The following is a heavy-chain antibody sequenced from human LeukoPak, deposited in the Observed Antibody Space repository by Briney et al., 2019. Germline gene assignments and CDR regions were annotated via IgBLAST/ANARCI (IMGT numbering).Heavy chain of an antibody. J-gene: IGHJ4*02. CDR1: GFTFDDYA. Sequence: GRSLRLSCAASGFTFDDYAMHWVRQAPGKGLEWVSGISWNSGSIGYADSVKGRFTISRDNAKNSLYLQMNSLRAEDTAVYYCARDFKYRDDYWGQGTLVTVSS. D-gene: IGHD6-6*01. V-gene: IGHV3-9*01. CDR3: ARDFKYRDDY. CDR2: ISWNSGSI.